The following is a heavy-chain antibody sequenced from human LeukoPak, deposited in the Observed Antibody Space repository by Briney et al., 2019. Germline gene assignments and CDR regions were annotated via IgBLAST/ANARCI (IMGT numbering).Heavy chain of an antibody. Sequence: SETLPLTCIVSGGSVSSSGYSWNWIRQPPGKTLEWIGYTYYSGRTNYNPSLKSRVTISLDTSKNQFSLRLTSVTAADTAVYYCALRRLTSAQIIEDNWFDPWGQGTLVTVSS. V-gene: IGHV4-61*08. CDR2: TYYSGRT. D-gene: IGHD2/OR15-2a*01. CDR3: ALRRLTSAQIIEDNWFDP. CDR1: GGSVSSSGYS. J-gene: IGHJ5*02.